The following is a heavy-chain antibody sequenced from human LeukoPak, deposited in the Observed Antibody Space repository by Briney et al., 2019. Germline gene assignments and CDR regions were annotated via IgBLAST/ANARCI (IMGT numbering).Heavy chain of an antibody. J-gene: IGHJ4*02. CDR1: GYTLTELS. CDR3: ATERAVVVANVFDY. CDR2: FDPEDGET. D-gene: IGHD2-15*01. V-gene: IGHV1-24*01. Sequence: GASVKVSCKVSGYTLTELSMHWVRQAPGKGLERMGGFDPEDGETIYAQKFQGRVTMTEDTSTDTAYMELSSLRSEDTAVYYCATERAVVVANVFDYWGQGTLVTVSS.